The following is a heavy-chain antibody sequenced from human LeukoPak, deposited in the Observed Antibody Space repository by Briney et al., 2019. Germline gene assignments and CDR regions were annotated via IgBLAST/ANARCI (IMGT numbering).Heavy chain of an antibody. CDR3: ARGYGDPTWDYYYYMDV. CDR2: IYNSGNT. CDR1: GGSISSHH. Sequence: SETLSLTCTVSGGSISSHHWSWIRQPPGNGLEWIGYIYNSGNTNYNPSPRSRVTISLDTSKNQFSLKVNSVTAADTAVYYCARGYGDPTWDYYYYMDVWGKGTTVTVSS. V-gene: IGHV4-59*11. D-gene: IGHD4-17*01. J-gene: IGHJ6*03.